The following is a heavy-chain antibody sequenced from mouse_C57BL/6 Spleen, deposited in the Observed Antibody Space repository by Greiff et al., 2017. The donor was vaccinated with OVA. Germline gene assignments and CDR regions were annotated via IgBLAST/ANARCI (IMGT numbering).Heavy chain of an antibody. CDR3: ARGGNYYGSSYTFDY. J-gene: IGHJ2*01. D-gene: IGHD1-1*01. CDR1: GYTFTDYY. V-gene: IGHV1-26*01. Sequence: VQLQQSGPELVKPGASVKISCKASGYTFTDYYMNWVKQSHGKSLEWIGDINPNNGGTSYNQKFKGKATLTVDKSSSTAYMELRSLTYEDSAVYYCARGGNYYGSSYTFDYWGQGTTRTVSS. CDR2: INPNNGGT.